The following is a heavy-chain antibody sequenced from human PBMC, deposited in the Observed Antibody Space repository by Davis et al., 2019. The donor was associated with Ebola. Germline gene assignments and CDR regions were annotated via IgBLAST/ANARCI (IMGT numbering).Heavy chain of an antibody. J-gene: IGHJ4*02. V-gene: IGHV4-59*01. CDR2: IYYSGST. D-gene: IGHD4-17*01. CDR1: GGSISSYY. CDR3: ARAHRPGDLVDY. Sequence: SETLSLTCTVSGGSISSYYWSWIRQPPGKGLEWIGYIYYSGSTNYNPSLKSRVTISVDTSKNQFSLKLSSVTAADTAVYYCARAHRPGDLVDYWGQGTLVTVSS.